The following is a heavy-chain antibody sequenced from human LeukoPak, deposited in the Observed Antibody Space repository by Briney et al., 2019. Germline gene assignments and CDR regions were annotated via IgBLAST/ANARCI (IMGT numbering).Heavy chain of an antibody. D-gene: IGHD6-13*01. J-gene: IGHJ4*02. Sequence: SVKVSCKASGFTFTSSAMQWVRQARGQRLEWIGWIVVGSGNTNYAQKFQERVTITKDMSKSTAYMELSSLRSEDTAVYYCAARIAAGGLFDYWGQGTLVSVSS. CDR2: IVVGSGNT. V-gene: IGHV1-58*02. CDR3: AARIAAGGLFDY. CDR1: GFTFTSSA.